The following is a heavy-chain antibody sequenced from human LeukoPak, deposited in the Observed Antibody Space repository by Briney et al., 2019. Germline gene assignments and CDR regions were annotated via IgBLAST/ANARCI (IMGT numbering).Heavy chain of an antibody. CDR3: ARDETYDYESNGYLDF. J-gene: IGHJ4*02. D-gene: IGHD3-22*01. CDR1: GFTFSTYA. V-gene: IGHV3-7*01. CDR2: IRHDGSET. Sequence: GGSLRLSCAASGFTFSTYAMSWVRQAPGKGLEWVANIRHDGSETYYVDSLRGRFTISRDNAKNLVYLQMSSLRAEDTAIYYCARDETYDYESNGYLDFWGQGTVVTVSS.